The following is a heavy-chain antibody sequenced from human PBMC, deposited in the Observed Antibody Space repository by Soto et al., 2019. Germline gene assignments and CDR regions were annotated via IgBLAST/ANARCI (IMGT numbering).Heavy chain of an antibody. CDR3: ARLSSAARGVIDY. Sequence: QLQLQESGPGLVKPSETLSLTCTVSGGSISSSSYYWGWIRQPPGKGLEWIGSIYYSGSTYYNPSLKSRVTISVDTSKNQFSLKLSSVTAADTAVYYCARLSSAARGVIDYWGQGTLVTVSS. CDR1: GGSISSSSYY. J-gene: IGHJ4*02. D-gene: IGHD6-6*01. CDR2: IYYSGST. V-gene: IGHV4-39*01.